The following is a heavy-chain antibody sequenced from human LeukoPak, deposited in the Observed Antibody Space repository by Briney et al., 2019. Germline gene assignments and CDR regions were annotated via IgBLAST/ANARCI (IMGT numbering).Heavy chain of an antibody. CDR1: GFTFINYA. Sequence: GGSLRLSCAASGFTFINYAMTWVRQAPGKGLEWVSAISGSGGTTYYADSVKGRFTMSRDKSKNTLYLQMNSLRAEDTAVYYCAGDSSGYYHRFDYWGQGTLVTVSS. V-gene: IGHV3-23*01. CDR3: AGDSSGYYHRFDY. CDR2: ISGSGGTT. J-gene: IGHJ4*02. D-gene: IGHD3-22*01.